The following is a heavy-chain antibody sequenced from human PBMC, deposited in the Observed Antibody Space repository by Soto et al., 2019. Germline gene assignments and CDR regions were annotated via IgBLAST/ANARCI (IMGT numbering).Heavy chain of an antibody. CDR2: IYYSGST. J-gene: IGHJ6*03. CDR3: ARQSVVVAATLSYYVDV. D-gene: IGHD2-15*01. Sequence: SETLSLTCTVSGGSISSYYWSWIRQPPGKGLEWIGYIYYSGSTNYNPSLKSRVTISVDTSKNQFSLKLSSVTAADTAVYYCARQSVVVAATLSYYVDVWGKGPTVPASS. V-gene: IGHV4-59*08. CDR1: GGSISSYY.